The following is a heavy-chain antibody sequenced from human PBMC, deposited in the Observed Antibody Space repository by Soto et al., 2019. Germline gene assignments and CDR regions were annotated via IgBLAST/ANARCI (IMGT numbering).Heavy chain of an antibody. V-gene: IGHV3-23*01. CDR2: SGGSDLST. D-gene: IGHD5-12*01. CDR1: GLTFSRRD. Sequence: GGSLRLSCAVSGLTFSRRDLSWVRQPPGKGLEWVSASGGSDLSTHYVDSVKGRFTISRDSSKNTLYLQMNSLRAEDTAVYYCARPYSGYALYWGQGTLVTVSS. J-gene: IGHJ4*02. CDR3: ARPYSGYALY.